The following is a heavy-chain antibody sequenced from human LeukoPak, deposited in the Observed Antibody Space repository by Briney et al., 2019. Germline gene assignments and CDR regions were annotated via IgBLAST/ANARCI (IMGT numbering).Heavy chain of an antibody. J-gene: IGHJ4*02. Sequence: SETLSLTCTVSGGSISSYYWSWIRQPAGKGLEWIGRIYTSGSTNYNPSLKSRVTISVDTSKNQFSLKLSSVTAADTAVYYCARRYCSSTSCSYYFDYWGQGTLVTVSS. CDR3: ARRYCSSTSCSYYFDY. D-gene: IGHD2-2*01. CDR1: GGSISSYY. CDR2: IYTSGST. V-gene: IGHV4-4*07.